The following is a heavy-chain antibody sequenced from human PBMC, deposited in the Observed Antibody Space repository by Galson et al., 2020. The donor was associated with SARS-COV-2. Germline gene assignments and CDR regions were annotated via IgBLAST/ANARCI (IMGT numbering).Heavy chain of an antibody. Sequence: GGSLRLSCVASGFTFSSYGMHWVRQAPGKGLEWVAAIWYDGSNKYYADSVKGRFTISRDNSKNTLYLQMNSLRAEDTAVYYCARGSDSSGYVTYLDYGGQGPLVTVSS. D-gene: IGHD3-22*01. CDR2: IWYDGSNK. V-gene: IGHV3-33*01. CDR3: ARGSDSSGYVTYLDY. CDR1: GFTFSSYG. J-gene: IGHJ4*02.